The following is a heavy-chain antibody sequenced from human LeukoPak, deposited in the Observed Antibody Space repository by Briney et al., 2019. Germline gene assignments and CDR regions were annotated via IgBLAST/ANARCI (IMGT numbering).Heavy chain of an antibody. D-gene: IGHD2-2*02. J-gene: IGHJ6*02. Sequence: PRQSLRLSCAPSGFVFRSYGMHWVRQAPGKGLEGLALISHDGVNKYYTDSVKARFTISRDNSKNTLFLQMSSLRGEDAAVYYCAKPPVAMSIPYYHAMDVWGQGTTVTVSS. CDR3: AKPPVAMSIPYYHAMDV. CDR2: ISHDGVNK. V-gene: IGHV3-30*18. CDR1: GFVFRSYG.